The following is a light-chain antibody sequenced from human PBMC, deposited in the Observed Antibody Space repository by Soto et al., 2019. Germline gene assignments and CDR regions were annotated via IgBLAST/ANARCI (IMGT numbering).Light chain of an antibody. CDR3: QQTYTTPWT. CDR2: AAS. Sequence: IPMTQSPSSLSASVGDRVTITCRASQRISSYLNWYQQKPGKAPRLLIYAASSLQSGVPSGFSGSGSATIFTLTISSVQPEDSAIYYCQQTYTTPWTFGQRTKVEIK. J-gene: IGKJ1*01. V-gene: IGKV1-39*01. CDR1: QRISSY.